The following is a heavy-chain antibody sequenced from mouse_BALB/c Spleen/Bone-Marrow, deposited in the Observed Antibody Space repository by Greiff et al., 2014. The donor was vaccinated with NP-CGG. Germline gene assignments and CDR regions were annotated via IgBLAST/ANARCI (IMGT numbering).Heavy chain of an antibody. Sequence: VQLQQSGPELVKPGASVKISCKTSGYTFTEYTINWVKQSHGKSLEWIGGINPNTGGTSYNQKFKGKATLTVDKSSSTAYMELHSLTSDDSAVYFCSRASGSSPKWYFDVWGAGTTVTVSS. J-gene: IGHJ1*01. CDR2: INPNTGGT. D-gene: IGHD1-1*01. V-gene: IGHV1-26*01. CDR3: SRASGSSPKWYFDV. CDR1: GYTFTEYT.